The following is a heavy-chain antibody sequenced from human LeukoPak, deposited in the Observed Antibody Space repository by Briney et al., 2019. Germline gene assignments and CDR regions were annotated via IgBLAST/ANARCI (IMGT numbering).Heavy chain of an antibody. V-gene: IGHV4-39*01. D-gene: IGHD2-21*01. Sequence: SETLSLTCTVSGGSISSSSYYWGWIRQPPGKGLEWIGNMYHTGSTYYNSPLQSRVTISVDASENQFSLKLSSVTAADTAVYYCERLGGSDYPIDYWGQGTLVTVSS. CDR1: GGSISSSSYY. J-gene: IGHJ4*02. CDR2: MYHTGST. CDR3: ERLGGSDYPIDY.